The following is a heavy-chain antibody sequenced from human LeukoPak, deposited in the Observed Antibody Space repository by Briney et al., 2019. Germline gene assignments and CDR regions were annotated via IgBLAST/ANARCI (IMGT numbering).Heavy chain of an antibody. CDR1: GFALSSYW. CDR3: ASDIGD. CDR2: ISSDGSTT. V-gene: IGHV3-74*03. J-gene: IGHJ4*02. D-gene: IGHD3-10*01. Sequence: GGSLRLSCAASGFALSSYWMHWVRQARGKGLVWVSRISSDGSTTTYADSVKGRFTISRDDAKNTLYLQMNSLRAEDTAVYYCASDIGDWGQGTLVTVSS.